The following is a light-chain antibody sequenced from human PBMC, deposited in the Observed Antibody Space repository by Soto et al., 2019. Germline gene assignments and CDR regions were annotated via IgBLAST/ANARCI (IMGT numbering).Light chain of an antibody. CDR1: QSVRSSY. Sequence: EIVLTQSPGTLSLSPGERATLSCRASQSVRSSYLAWYQQKLGQAPRLLIYGASSRAIGIPDRFSGSGSGTDFTLSISRLEPEDFAVYYCQQYATSPWTFGQGT. V-gene: IGKV3-20*01. J-gene: IGKJ1*01. CDR2: GAS. CDR3: QQYATSPWT.